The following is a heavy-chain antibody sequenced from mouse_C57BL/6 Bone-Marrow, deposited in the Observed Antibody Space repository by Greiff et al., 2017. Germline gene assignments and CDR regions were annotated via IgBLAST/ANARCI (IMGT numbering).Heavy chain of an antibody. CDR2: IDPEIGDT. CDR3: SSFDGNYFDF. J-gene: IGHJ2*01. Sequence: VQLQQSGAELVRPGASVKLSCKASGYTFTDYYINWVKQRPGQGLEWIGWIDPEIGDTEYASKFQGKATIPSDTSSNTAYLQLSSLTSEDTAVYYCSSFDGNYFDFWGQGTPLTVAS. D-gene: IGHD2-3*01. CDR1: GYTFTDYY. V-gene: IGHV14-4*01.